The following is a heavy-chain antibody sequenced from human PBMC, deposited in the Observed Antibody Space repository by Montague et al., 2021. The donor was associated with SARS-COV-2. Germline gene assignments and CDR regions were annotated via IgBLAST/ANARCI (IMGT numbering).Heavy chain of an antibody. CDR3: ARAHSGSWAHLDN. Sequence: TLSLTCTVSGGSISSGSYDWSWIRQPAGKGLEWIGRIYTSGTTDYSFSLKSRVTISVDTSKNQFSLKLTSVTAADTAVYYCARAHSGSWAHLDNWGQGGLVTVSS. V-gene: IGHV4-61*02. CDR2: IYTSGTT. J-gene: IGHJ4*02. D-gene: IGHD5-12*01. CDR1: GGSISSGSYD.